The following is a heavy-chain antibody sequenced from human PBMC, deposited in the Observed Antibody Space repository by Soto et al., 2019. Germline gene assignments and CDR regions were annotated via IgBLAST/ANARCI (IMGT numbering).Heavy chain of an antibody. D-gene: IGHD3-10*01. CDR2: IYSGGST. V-gene: IGHV3-53*01. Sequence: GGSLRLSCAASGFTVSSNYMSWVRQAPGKGLEWVSVIYSGGSTYYADSVKGRFTISRDNSKNTLYLQMNSLRAEDTAVYYCARDITMVRGGTYYYGMDVWGQGTTVTV. J-gene: IGHJ6*02. CDR3: ARDITMVRGGTYYYGMDV. CDR1: GFTVSSNY.